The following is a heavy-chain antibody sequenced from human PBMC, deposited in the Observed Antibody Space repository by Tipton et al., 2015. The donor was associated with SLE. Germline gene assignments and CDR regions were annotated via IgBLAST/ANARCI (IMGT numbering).Heavy chain of an antibody. D-gene: IGHD5-12*01. CDR1: GFTFSSYE. CDR3: AKDESEEVAADWFDP. V-gene: IGHV3-23*01. J-gene: IGHJ5*02. CDR2: ISGSGTRT. Sequence: SLRLSCEASGFTFSSYEMNWVRQAPGKGLEWVSAISGSGTRTYYADYVRGRFTISRDNSKNTMYLQMNSLRAEDTAVYYCAKDESEEVAADWFDPRGQGILVTVSS.